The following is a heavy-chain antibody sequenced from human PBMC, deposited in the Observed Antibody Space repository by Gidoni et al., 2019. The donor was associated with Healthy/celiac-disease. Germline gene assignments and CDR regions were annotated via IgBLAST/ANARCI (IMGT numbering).Heavy chain of an antibody. CDR1: GFTFSSYS. Sequence: EVQLVESGGGLVKPGGSLRLSCAASGFTFSSYSMNWVRQAPGKGLEWVSSISSSSSYIYYADSVKGRFTISRDNAKNSLYLQMNSLRAEDTAVYYCAGVGIYGSGSYYNPHYYGMDVWGQGTTVTVSS. CDR3: AGVGIYGSGSYYNPHYYGMDV. V-gene: IGHV3-21*01. J-gene: IGHJ6*02. CDR2: ISSSSSYI. D-gene: IGHD3-10*01.